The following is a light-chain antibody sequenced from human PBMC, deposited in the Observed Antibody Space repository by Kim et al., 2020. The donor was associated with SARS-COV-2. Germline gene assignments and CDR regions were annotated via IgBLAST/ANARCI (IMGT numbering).Light chain of an antibody. CDR3: QVWDGSSDHRVV. J-gene: IGLJ2*01. V-gene: IGLV3-21*04. Sequence: PGKTAGVSCGGNSIGSKSVHWYQQKSGQAPVLVMSYDSDRPSGIPERFSGSNSGNTATLTISRVEAGDEADYYCQVWDGSSDHRVVFGGGTQLTVL. CDR2: YDS. CDR1: SIGSKS.